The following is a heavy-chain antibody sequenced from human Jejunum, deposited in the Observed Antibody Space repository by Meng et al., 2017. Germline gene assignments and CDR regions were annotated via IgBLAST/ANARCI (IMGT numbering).Heavy chain of an antibody. CDR3: AKPPGGSGSYYIPFGLHV. CDR1: GFTFSSDA. J-gene: IGHJ3*01. D-gene: IGHD3-10*01. CDR2: ISGGGDRT. Sequence: GGSLRLSCAASGFTFSSDAMTWVRLAPGKGLEWVSTISGGGDRTHYSESVKGRFTISRDNSKNTLDLQMNSLRADDTAVYYCAKPPGGSGSYYIPFGLHVWGQGTMVTVSS. V-gene: IGHV3-23*01.